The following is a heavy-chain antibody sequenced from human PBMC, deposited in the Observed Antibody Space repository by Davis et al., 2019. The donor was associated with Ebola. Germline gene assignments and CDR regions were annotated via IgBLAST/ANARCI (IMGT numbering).Heavy chain of an antibody. Sequence: PSEPLSLTCTVSGSSISSYYWSWIRQPPGKGLEWIGYIYYSGSTNYNPSLKSRVTISVDTSKNQFSLKLSSVTAADTAVYYCARGGNGLYYYYYYMDVWGKGTTVTVSS. V-gene: IGHV4-59*01. D-gene: IGHD2-8*01. CDR2: IYYSGST. CDR1: GSSISSYY. CDR3: ARGGNGLYYYYYYMDV. J-gene: IGHJ6*03.